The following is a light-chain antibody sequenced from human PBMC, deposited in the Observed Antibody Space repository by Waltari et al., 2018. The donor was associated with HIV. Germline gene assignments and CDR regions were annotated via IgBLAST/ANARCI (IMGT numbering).Light chain of an antibody. CDR1: QLGRKY. CDR2: QDI. Sequence: SFELSQPHSVSVSPGETATITCSGDQLGRKYASWYQQKPGQSPTLLIYQDISRPSGIPARFSGSNSGSTATLTISGTQAVDEADYYCQAWDSSSQEVFGGGTKLTVL. V-gene: IGLV3-1*01. J-gene: IGLJ3*02. CDR3: QAWDSSSQEV.